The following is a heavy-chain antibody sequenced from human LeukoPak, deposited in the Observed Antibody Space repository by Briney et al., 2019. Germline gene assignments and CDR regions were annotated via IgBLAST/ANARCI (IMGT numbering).Heavy chain of an antibody. CDR2: ISGSGATI. J-gene: IGHJ4*02. V-gene: IGHV3-48*03. D-gene: IGHD5-18*01. Sequence: GGSLRLSYAASGFTFSNYEMNWVRQAPGKGLEWVSYISGSGATIYYADSVKGRFTISRDNAKNSLYLQMNSLRAEDTAVYYCARDVVGYGYSDYWGQGTLVTVSS. CDR1: GFTFSNYE. CDR3: ARDVVGYGYSDY.